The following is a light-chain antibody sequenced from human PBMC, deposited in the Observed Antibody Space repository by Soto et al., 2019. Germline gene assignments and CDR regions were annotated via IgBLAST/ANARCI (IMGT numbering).Light chain of an antibody. V-gene: IGKV1-39*01. CDR1: QTISDF. CDR3: QQRFSTPRT. CDR2: AAS. J-gene: IGKJ1*01. Sequence: DIQMTQSPSSLSASIGDRVTITCRASQTISDFLNWYQHKPGKAPKLLIYAASSLQGGVPSRFSGSGSGTNFALTISGLQHEDFATYFCQQRFSTPRTFGQGTKVDIK.